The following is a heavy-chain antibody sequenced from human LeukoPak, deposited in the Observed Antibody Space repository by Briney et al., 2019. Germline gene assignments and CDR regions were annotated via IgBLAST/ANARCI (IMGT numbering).Heavy chain of an antibody. J-gene: IGHJ4*02. Sequence: GGSLRLSCAVSGFTFSDYSMNWVRQAPGKGLEWVSYISGSSSTIYYTGFVKGRFTISRDNAKNSLYLQMNSLRAEDTAVYYCATVGAFYWGQGTLVTDSS. CDR2: ISGSSSTI. CDR1: GFTFSDYS. D-gene: IGHD1-26*01. V-gene: IGHV3-48*01. CDR3: ATVGAFY.